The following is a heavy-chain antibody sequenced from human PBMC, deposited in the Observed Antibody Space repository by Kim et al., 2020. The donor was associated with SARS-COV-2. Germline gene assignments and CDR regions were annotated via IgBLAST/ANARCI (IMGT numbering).Heavy chain of an antibody. V-gene: IGHV3-7*03. D-gene: IGHD6-25*01. J-gene: IGHJ4*02. Sequence: DSVKGRFTIAGDNAKNSLYLQRNSLRAEDTAVYYWARDLLIGGSSGCFDYWGQGTLVTVSS. CDR3: ARDLLIGGSSGCFDY.